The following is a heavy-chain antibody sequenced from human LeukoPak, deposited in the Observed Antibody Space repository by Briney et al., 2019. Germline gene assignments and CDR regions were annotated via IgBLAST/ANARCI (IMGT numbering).Heavy chain of an antibody. CDR1: GYTFTGYY. Sequence: ASVKVSCKASGYTFTGYYMHWVRQAPGQGLEWMGWINPDSGGTNYAQKFQGRVTMTRDTSISTAYLELSSLRSDDTAVYYCARDSPAVWGSYWPPDYWGQGTLVTVSS. V-gene: IGHV1-2*02. CDR3: ARDSPAVWGSYWPPDY. D-gene: IGHD3-16*01. J-gene: IGHJ4*02. CDR2: INPDSGGT.